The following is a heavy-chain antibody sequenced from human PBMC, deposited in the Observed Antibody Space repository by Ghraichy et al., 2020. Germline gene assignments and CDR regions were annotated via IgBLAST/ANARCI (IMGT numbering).Heavy chain of an antibody. CDR2: INHGGST. J-gene: IGHJ4*02. Sequence: SETLSLTCDVYGESFSAYFRSWIRQPPGKGLEWIGEINHGGSTNYNPSLKRRVTISVDTSKNQFSLRLSSVTAADTAVYSCATARYCAGGSCPRYFDSWGQGTLVTVSS. CDR1: GESFSAYF. V-gene: IGHV4-34*01. CDR3: ATARYCAGGSCPRYFDS. D-gene: IGHD2-15*01.